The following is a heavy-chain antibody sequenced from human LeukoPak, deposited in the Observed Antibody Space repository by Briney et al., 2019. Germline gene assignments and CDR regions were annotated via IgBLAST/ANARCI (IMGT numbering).Heavy chain of an antibody. Sequence: GASVKVSCKASGYTFTGYYIHWVRQAPGQGLEWMGWISPNSGGTNYAQKFQGSVTMTTDTSIGTAYMELSRLRSDDTALYYCARMNDASAFDIWGQGTMVTVSS. J-gene: IGHJ3*02. CDR2: ISPNSGGT. V-gene: IGHV1-2*02. CDR1: GYTFTGYY. CDR3: ARMNDASAFDI.